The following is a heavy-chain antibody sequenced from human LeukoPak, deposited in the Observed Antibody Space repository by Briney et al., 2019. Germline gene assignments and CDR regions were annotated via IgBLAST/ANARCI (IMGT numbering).Heavy chain of an antibody. CDR2: ISDSSSDT. D-gene: IGHD3-10*01. CDR3: ARVRTGY. Sequence: PGGSLRLSCAASGFTFSSYSMNWVRQAPGKGLEWVSYISDSSSDTNYADSVKGRFTISRDNAKNSLYLQMNSLRDEDTAVYYCARVRTGYWGQGTLVTVSS. V-gene: IGHV3-48*02. J-gene: IGHJ4*02. CDR1: GFTFSSYS.